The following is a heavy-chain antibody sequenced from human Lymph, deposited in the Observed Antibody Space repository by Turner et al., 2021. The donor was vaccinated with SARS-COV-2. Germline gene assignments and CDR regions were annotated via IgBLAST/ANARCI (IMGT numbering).Heavy chain of an antibody. CDR2: INPNSGGT. J-gene: IGHJ6*02. CDR3: ARDTRGDYSYYYDGMDV. V-gene: IGHV1-2*02. Sequence: QVQLVQSGAEVKRPGASVKVSCKASGYILTGYYMHWVRQAPGQGLEWMGWINPNSGGTNYAQKFQGRVTMTRDTSISTAYMEVSRLRSDDTAVYYCARDTRGDYSYYYDGMDVWGQGTTVTVSS. CDR1: GYILTGYY. D-gene: IGHD4-17*01.